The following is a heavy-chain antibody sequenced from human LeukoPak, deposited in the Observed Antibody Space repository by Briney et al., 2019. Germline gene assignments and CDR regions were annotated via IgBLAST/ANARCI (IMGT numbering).Heavy chain of an antibody. D-gene: IGHD1-26*01. Sequence: QSGGTLRLSCVASGFTFSTYGMSWVRQAPGKGLEWVSAITGSGGSTYYADSVKGRFTISRDNSKNTLYLQMNSLKNEDTAVYYCVTEVSGSLPTWGQGTLVTVSS. CDR2: ITGSGGST. V-gene: IGHV3-23*01. CDR3: VTEVSGSLPT. J-gene: IGHJ4*02. CDR1: GFTFSTYG.